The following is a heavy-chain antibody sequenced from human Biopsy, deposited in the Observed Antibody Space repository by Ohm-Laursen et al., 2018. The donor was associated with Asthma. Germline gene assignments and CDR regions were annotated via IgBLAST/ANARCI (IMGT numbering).Heavy chain of an antibody. D-gene: IGHD5-12*01. CDR3: ARGYSGTDRIVYYYSGMEV. CDR2: LIPVLGTA. V-gene: IGHV1-69*13. CDR1: GDSLGSFIDYA. Sequence: SVKVSCKASGDSLGSFIDYAISWVRQAPRQGLEWMGGLIPVLGTADYAPMFEGRVTITADESTSTAYLELTSLRFEDTAVYYCARGYSGTDRIVYYYSGMEVWGQGTTVTVSS. J-gene: IGHJ6*02.